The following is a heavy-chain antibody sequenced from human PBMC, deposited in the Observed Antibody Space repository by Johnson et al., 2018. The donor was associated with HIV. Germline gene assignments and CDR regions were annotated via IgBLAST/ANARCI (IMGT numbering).Heavy chain of an antibody. Sequence: QVQLVESGGGVVQPGGSLRLSCAASGFTFSSYGMHWVRQAPGKGLEWVAFIRYDGSNKYYADSVKGRFTISRDNSKNTLYLQMNSLRAEDTAVYYCAKGDYNFRRGDAFDSWGQGTMVTVSS. CDR3: AKGDYNFRRGDAFDS. J-gene: IGHJ3*02. V-gene: IGHV3-30*02. CDR1: GFTFSSYG. CDR2: IRYDGSNK. D-gene: IGHD3-3*01.